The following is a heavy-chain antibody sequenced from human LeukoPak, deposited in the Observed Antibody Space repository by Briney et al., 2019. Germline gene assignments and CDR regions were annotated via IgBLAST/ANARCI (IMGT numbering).Heavy chain of an antibody. J-gene: IGHJ4*02. CDR2: ISGSGGSP. Sequence: GGSLRLSCAASGFTFSSYAMSWVRQAPGKGLEWVSAISGSGGSPYYADSVKGRFTISRDNSKNTLYLQMNSLRAEDTAIYFCAKGSDTSSWLLDFWGQGTLVTVSS. V-gene: IGHV3-23*01. D-gene: IGHD6-13*01. CDR1: GFTFSSYA. CDR3: AKGSDTSSWLLDF.